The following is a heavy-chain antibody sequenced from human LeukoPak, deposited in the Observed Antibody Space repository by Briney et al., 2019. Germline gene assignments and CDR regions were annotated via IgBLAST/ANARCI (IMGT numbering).Heavy chain of an antibody. V-gene: IGHV3-23*01. J-gene: IGHJ6*03. CDR3: AKGMRPVYYYYYMDV. Sequence: GGSLSLSCPASGFTFSSYAMSWVRQAPGKGLEWVSAISGSGGSTYYADSVKGRFTISRDNSKNTLYLQMNSLRAEDTAVYYCAKGMRPVYYYYYMDVWGKGTTVTVSS. CDR2: ISGSGGST. CDR1: GFTFSSYA.